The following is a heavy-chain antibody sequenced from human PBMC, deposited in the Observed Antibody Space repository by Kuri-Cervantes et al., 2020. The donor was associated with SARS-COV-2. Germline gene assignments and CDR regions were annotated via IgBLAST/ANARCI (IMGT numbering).Heavy chain of an antibody. CDR2: INHSGST. V-gene: IGHV4-34*01. D-gene: IGHD4-23*01. J-gene: IGHJ4*02. Sequence: AVYGGSFSGYYWSWIRQPPGKGLEWIGEINHSGSTNYNPSLKSRVTISVDTSKNQFSLKLSSVTAADTAVYYCARVKSVVTPDIDYWGQGTLVTDSS. CDR1: GGSFSGYY. CDR3: ARVKSVVTPDIDY.